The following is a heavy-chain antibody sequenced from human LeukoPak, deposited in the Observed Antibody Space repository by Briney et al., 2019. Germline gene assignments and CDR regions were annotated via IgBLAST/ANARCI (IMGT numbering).Heavy chain of an antibody. CDR2: ISYDGSNK. Sequence: GGSLRLSCAASGFTFSSYGMHWVRQAPGKGLEWVAVISYDGSNKYYADSVKGRFTISRDNSKNTLYLQMNSLRAEDTAVYYCARAQYSSTSCYSAPCGNWFDPWGQGTLVTVSS. V-gene: IGHV3-30*03. D-gene: IGHD2-2*01. CDR3: ARAQYSSTSCYSAPCGNWFDP. CDR1: GFTFSSYG. J-gene: IGHJ5*02.